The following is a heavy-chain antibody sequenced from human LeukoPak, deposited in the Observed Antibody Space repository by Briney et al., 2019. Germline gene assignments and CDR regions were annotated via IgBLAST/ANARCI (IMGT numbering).Heavy chain of an antibody. CDR1: GFIFSSHG. CDR3: AARGPQQQLA. Sequence: GGSLRLSCAASGFIFSSHGMNWVRQAPGKGLEWVSSLTATGAGTYYADSVKGRFTISRDNSKNTVFLQLTSLKVEDTALYYCAARGPQQQLAWGQGTLVTVSS. CDR2: LTATGAGT. J-gene: IGHJ5*02. D-gene: IGHD6-13*01. V-gene: IGHV3-23*01.